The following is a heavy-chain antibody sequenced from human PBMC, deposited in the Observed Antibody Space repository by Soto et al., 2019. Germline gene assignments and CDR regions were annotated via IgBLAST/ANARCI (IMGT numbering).Heavy chain of an antibody. CDR3: ARDIVVVPAENNWNYTHYYYGMDV. D-gene: IGHD2-2*01. V-gene: IGHV1-18*04. CDR1: GYTFTSYG. CDR2: ISAYNGNT. J-gene: IGHJ6*02. Sequence: QVQLVQSGAEVKKPGASVKVSCKASGYTFTSYGISWVRQAPGQGLEWMGWISAYNGNTNYAQKLQGRVTMTTDTSTSTAYMELRSLRSDDTAVYYCARDIVVVPAENNWNYTHYYYGMDVWGQGTTVTVSS.